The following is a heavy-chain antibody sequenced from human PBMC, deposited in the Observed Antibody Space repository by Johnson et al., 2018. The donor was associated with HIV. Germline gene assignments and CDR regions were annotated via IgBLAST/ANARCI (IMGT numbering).Heavy chain of an antibody. J-gene: IGHJ3*02. Sequence: VQVVESGGGLVQPGGSLRLSCAASGFTFSSYAMSWVRQAPGKGLEWVSAISGSGGSTYYADSVKGRFTISRDNSKNTLYLQMNSLRAEDTAVYYCAKALHYYDRPGDAFDIWGQGTMVTVSS. CDR2: ISGSGGST. V-gene: IGHV3-23*04. CDR3: AKALHYYDRPGDAFDI. D-gene: IGHD3-22*01. CDR1: GFTFSSYA.